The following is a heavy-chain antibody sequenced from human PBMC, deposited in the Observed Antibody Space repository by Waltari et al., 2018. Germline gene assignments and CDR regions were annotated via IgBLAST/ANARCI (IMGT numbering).Heavy chain of an antibody. CDR2: ISPYNGNA. Sequence: HVQLVQSGAEVKKPGASVQVSCKASGYTFTNFGINWVRQAPGQGLEWMGWISPYNGNADYDQKLQGRVTMTTDTSTKTAHLELRSLRSDDTAVYYCARGGGPRTVVALTFDLWGQGTLVTVSS. J-gene: IGHJ4*02. CDR1: GYTFTNFG. V-gene: IGHV1-18*01. CDR3: ARGGGPRTVVALTFDL. D-gene: IGHD3-22*01.